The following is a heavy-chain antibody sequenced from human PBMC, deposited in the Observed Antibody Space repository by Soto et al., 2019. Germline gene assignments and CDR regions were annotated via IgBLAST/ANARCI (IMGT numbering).Heavy chain of an antibody. CDR3: ARDALSRDSI. D-gene: IGHD3-22*01. V-gene: IGHV4-30-2*01. Sequence: SETLSLTCAVSGGSISSGGYSWSWVRQPPGKGLEWIGYIYHSGSTYYKPSLKSRVTISVDTSKNQLSLKLSSVTAADTAVYYCARDALSRDSIWGQGTLVTVSS. CDR2: IYHSGST. CDR1: GGSISSGGYS. J-gene: IGHJ4*02.